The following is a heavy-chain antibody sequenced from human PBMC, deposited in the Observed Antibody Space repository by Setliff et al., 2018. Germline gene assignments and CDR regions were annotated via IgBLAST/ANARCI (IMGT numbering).Heavy chain of an antibody. J-gene: IGHJ4*02. V-gene: IGHV1-18*01. CDR3: ARDQGHGITAAGPDF. D-gene: IGHD6-13*01. CDR2: ISAYNGNT. CDR1: GGTFSSYA. Sequence: ASVKVSCKASGGTFSSYAISWVRQAPGQGLEWMGWISAYNGNTNYAQKLQGRVTMTTDTSTSTAYMELRSLRSDDTAVYFCARDQGHGITAAGPDFWGQGTLVTVSS.